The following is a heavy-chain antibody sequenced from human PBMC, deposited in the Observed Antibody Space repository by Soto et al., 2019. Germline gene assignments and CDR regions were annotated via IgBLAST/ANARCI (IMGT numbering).Heavy chain of an antibody. CDR1: GFTVSSNY. CDR2: IYSGGST. V-gene: IGHV3-66*01. Sequence: EVQLVESGGGLVQPGGSLRLSCAASGFTVSSNYMSWVRQAPGKGLEWVSVIYSGGSTYYADSVKGRFTISRDNSKNTRYLQMNSLRAEDTAVYYCARDGGLWFGGGMDVWGQGTTVTVSS. J-gene: IGHJ6*02. CDR3: ARDGGLWFGGGMDV. D-gene: IGHD3-10*01.